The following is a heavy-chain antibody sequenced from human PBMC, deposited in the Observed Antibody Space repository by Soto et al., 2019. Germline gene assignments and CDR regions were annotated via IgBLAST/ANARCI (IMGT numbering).Heavy chain of an antibody. CDR1: GYTFTSYG. D-gene: IGHD2-15*01. V-gene: IGHV1-18*01. CDR3: ARVGIVVVVAATWRSLDY. CDR2: ISAYNGNT. Sequence: GASVKVSCKASGYTFTSYGISWVRQAPGQGLEWMGWISAYNGNTNYAQKLQGRVTMTTDTSTSTAYMELRSLRSDDTAVYYCARVGIVVVVAATWRSLDYWGQGTLVTVSS. J-gene: IGHJ4*02.